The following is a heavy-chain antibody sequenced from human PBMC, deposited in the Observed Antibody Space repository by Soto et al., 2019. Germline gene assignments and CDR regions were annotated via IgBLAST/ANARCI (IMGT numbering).Heavy chain of an antibody. CDR2: ISYDGSNK. CDR3: ARGSSAGPMDV. Sequence: PGGSLRLSCAASGFTFSSYAMHWVRQAPGKGLEWVAVISYDGSNKYYADSVKGRFTISRDNSKNTLYLQMNSLRAEDTAVYYCARGSSAGPMDVWGQGTTVTVSS. D-gene: IGHD6-13*01. V-gene: IGHV3-30-3*01. CDR1: GFTFSSYA. J-gene: IGHJ6*02.